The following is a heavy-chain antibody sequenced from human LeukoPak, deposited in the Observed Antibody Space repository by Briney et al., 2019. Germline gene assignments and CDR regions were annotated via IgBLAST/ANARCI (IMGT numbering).Heavy chain of an antibody. Sequence: PSETLSLTCAVSGYSISSGYYWGWIRPPPGKGLEWSGSFYHRGSTYYTPPHKSRVTISVDTSKNPFSLKLSSVTAADTAVYYCARAAAYYVILTGYYKGAFDIWGQGTMVTVSS. CDR1: GYSISSGYY. V-gene: IGHV4-38-2*01. J-gene: IGHJ3*02. CDR3: ARAAAYYVILTGYYKGAFDI. CDR2: FYHRGST. D-gene: IGHD3-9*01.